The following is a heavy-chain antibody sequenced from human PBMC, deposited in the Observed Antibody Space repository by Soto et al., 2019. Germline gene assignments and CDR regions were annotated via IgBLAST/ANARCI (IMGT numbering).Heavy chain of an antibody. D-gene: IGHD1-1*01. CDR3: ARGGSAYNWNDEVDY. V-gene: IGHV3-33*01. J-gene: IGHJ4*02. CDR1: GFTFSSYG. CDR2: IWYDGSNK. Sequence: QVQLVESGGGVVQPGRSLRLSCAASGFTFSSYGMHWVRQAPGKGLEWVAVIWYDGSNKYYADCVKGGFTISSDNSKNTLYLQMNSLRAEDTAVYYCARGGSAYNWNDEVDYWGQGTLVTVSS.